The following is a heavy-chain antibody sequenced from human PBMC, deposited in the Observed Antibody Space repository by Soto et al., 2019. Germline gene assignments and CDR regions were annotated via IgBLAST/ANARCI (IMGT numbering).Heavy chain of an antibody. V-gene: IGHV3-30-3*01. Sequence: XVSLRLSCAASGFSFSISPMHWVRQAPGKGPEWVALISYDGTNKFYADSVKGRFTISRDNSKSTLYLQVDSLRPEDAAVYYCARDPKTYGGQHWAFNYFDSWGQGTLVTVSS. D-gene: IGHD4-17*01. CDR1: GFSFSISP. J-gene: IGHJ4*02. CDR3: ARDPKTYGGQHWAFNYFDS. CDR2: ISYDGTNK.